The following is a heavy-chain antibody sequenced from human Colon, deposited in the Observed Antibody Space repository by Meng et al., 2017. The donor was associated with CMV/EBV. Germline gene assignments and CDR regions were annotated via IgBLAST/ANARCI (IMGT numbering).Heavy chain of an antibody. J-gene: IGHJ6*02. V-gene: IGHV3-74*01. D-gene: IGHD3-22*01. CDR1: GFTFSSYW. CDR3: ARPRGTYYYDSGMDV. Sequence: GESLKISCAASGFTFSSYWMYWVRQTPGKGLVYISRIDGDGGNTDYADSVKGRFTISRDISENTLYLEMNNLTPEDTAVYYCARPRGTYYYDSGMDVWGQGTTVTVSS. CDR2: IDGDGGNT.